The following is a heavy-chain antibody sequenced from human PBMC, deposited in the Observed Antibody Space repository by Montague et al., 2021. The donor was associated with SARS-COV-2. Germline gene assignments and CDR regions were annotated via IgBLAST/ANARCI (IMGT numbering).Heavy chain of an antibody. CDR3: AGELVVVTQTYHYGMDV. D-gene: IGHD3-22*01. CDR2: IYYSGST. J-gene: IGHJ6*02. V-gene: IGHV4-39*07. Sequence: SETLSLTCTVSGGSISSSSYYWGWIRQPPGKGLEWFGYIYYSGSTYYXXXLKSRVTISVDTSKNQFSLKLSSVTAADTAVYYCAGELVVVTQTYHYGMDVWGQGTTVTVSS. CDR1: GGSISSSSYY.